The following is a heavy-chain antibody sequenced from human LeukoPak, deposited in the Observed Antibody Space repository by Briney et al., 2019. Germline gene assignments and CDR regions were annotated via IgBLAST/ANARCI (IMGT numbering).Heavy chain of an antibody. CDR3: ARERGGQSNDYLHGGPFDY. CDR1: GFTFSSYW. CDR2: IKQDGSEK. V-gene: IGHV3-7*05. D-gene: IGHD3-16*01. Sequence: GGSLRLSCAASGFTFSSYWMSWVRQAPGKGLEWVVNIKQDGSEKNYMDSVMGRFTISRDNAKNSLLLQMNSLRVEDTAVYYCARERGGQSNDYLHGGPFDYWGQGTLVTVSS. J-gene: IGHJ4*02.